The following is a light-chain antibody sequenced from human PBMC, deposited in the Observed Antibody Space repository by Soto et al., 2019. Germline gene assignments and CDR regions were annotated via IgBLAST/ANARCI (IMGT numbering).Light chain of an antibody. J-gene: IGLJ1*01. CDR1: TSNIGNNY. CDR3: GAWENSLNAYV. V-gene: IGLV1-51*02. CDR2: ESS. Sequence: QSVLTQPPSVSAAPGQKVTISCSGSTSNIGNNYVSWFQQLPGTAPKLLIYESSKRPSGIPDRFSGSKSGTSATLGITGLQTGDEADYNCGAWENSLNAYVFGTGRMVTVL.